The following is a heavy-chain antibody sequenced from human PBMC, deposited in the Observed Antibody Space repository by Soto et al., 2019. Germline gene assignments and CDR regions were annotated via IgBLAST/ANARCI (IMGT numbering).Heavy chain of an antibody. Sequence: QITLKESGPTQVKPTQTLTLTCTLSGVSLSSSGEGVGWIRQPPGKALEWLALIYWDDDKRFSPSLKSRLTNSXDXSXNXXVLTMINMEPVDTATYYCAHSPDFSDFWSGYYIDYWGQGTLVTVSS. V-gene: IGHV2-5*02. CDR3: AHSPDFSDFWSGYYIDY. D-gene: IGHD3-3*01. CDR1: GVSLSSSGEG. CDR2: IYWDDDK. J-gene: IGHJ4*02.